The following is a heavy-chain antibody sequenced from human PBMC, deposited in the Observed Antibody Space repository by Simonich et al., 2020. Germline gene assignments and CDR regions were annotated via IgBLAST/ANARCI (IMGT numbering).Heavy chain of an antibody. D-gene: IGHD6-13*01. V-gene: IGHV4-39*01. CDR3: ARHAGFAFDI. CDR1: GGSISSSSYY. Sequence: QLQLQESGPGLVKPSETLSLTCTVSGGSISSSSYYWGWIRQPPGKGLEWIGSIYYSGRTNYNPSLKGRVTISVDTSKNQFSRKLSAVTAADTAVYYCARHAGFAFDIWGQGTMVTVSS. CDR2: IYYSGRT. J-gene: IGHJ3*02.